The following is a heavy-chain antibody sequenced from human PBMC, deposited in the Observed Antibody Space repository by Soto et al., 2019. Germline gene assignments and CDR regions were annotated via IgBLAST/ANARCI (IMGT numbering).Heavy chain of an antibody. J-gene: IGHJ5*02. CDR3: AASSWYERWFDP. V-gene: IGHV1-18*01. CDR2: ISAYSGDT. CDR1: GYTFSTHG. D-gene: IGHD6-13*01. Sequence: QVQLVQSGAEVKKPGASVRVSCQASGYTFSTHGITWVRQAPGQGLEWMGWISAYSGDTNYAQKFQGRVTMTTDTSTSTAYMERRSLRSDDTAVYYCAASSWYERWFDPWGQGTLVTVSS.